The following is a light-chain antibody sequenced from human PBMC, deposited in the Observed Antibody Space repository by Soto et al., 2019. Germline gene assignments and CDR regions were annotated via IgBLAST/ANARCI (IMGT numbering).Light chain of an antibody. CDR3: QQSYSTLFT. CDR1: QTIIRY. J-gene: IGKJ3*01. CDR2: AAS. V-gene: IGKV1-39*01. Sequence: DIQMTQSPSSLSASVGDRVTITCRASQTIIRYLNWYQQKPGSAPNLLIYAASSLQSGVPSRFSGSGSGTDFTLTISSLQPEDFATYYCQQSYSTLFTFGPGTKVDIK.